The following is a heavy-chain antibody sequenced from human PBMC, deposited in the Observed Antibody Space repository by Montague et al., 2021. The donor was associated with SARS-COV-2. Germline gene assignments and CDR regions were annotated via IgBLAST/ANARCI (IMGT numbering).Heavy chain of an antibody. J-gene: IGHJ4*02. Sequence: SETLSLTCTVSGGSINNYYWGWIRQSPGKALEYIAYISYIGSTHCNPSLKSRVTISVDPSRNQFYLDVNSVTAADTAVYYCARLQGGRRLLDYWGQGALVTVPS. CDR2: ISYIGST. CDR1: GGSINNYY. CDR3: ARLQGGRRLLDY. D-gene: IGHD5-12*01. V-gene: IGHV4-59*01.